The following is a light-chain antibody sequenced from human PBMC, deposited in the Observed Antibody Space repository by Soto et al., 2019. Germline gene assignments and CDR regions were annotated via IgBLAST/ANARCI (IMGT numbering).Light chain of an antibody. CDR1: SSDVGGYIY. V-gene: IGLV2-14*01. J-gene: IGLJ2*01. CDR2: NVS. CDR3: SSYTTSSTLI. Sequence: QSALTQPASVSASPGQSITISCTGTSSDVGGYIYVSWYQQNPGKAPKLIIYNVSNRPSGVSDRFSGSKSGNTASLSISGLQAEDEADYYCSSYTTSSTLIFGGGTQLTVL.